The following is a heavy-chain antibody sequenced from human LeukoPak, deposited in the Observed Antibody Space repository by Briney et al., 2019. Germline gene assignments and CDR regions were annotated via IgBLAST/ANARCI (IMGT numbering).Heavy chain of an antibody. CDR2: ISTSSSYI. CDR3: ARGADGVSSNSRGWFDP. J-gene: IGHJ5*02. Sequence: GGTLRLSCAASGFTFSKHGMNWVRRAPGKGLEWVSSISTSSSYIYYADSVRGRFTISRDNAKNSLYLQMNSLRAEDTAVYSCARGADGVSSNSRGWFDPWGQGTLVTVSS. D-gene: IGHD2-15*01. CDR1: GFTFSKHG. V-gene: IGHV3-21*01.